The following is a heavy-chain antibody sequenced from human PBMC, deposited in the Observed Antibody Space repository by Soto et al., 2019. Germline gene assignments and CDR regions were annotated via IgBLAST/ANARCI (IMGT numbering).Heavy chain of an antibody. CDR2: MSFDGSDI. D-gene: IGHD2-8*01. Sequence: QVQLVESGGRVVQSGRSLRLSCAASGFDFSNYVLHWVRQAPGKGLEWVAVMSFDGSDIYYADSVKGRFTISRDNSKNTLYLQMNNLRPEDTAVYYCAKVREDIVLLVALDYWGQGTLVTVSS. CDR3: AKVREDIVLLVALDY. CDR1: GFDFSNYV. J-gene: IGHJ4*02. V-gene: IGHV3-30*18.